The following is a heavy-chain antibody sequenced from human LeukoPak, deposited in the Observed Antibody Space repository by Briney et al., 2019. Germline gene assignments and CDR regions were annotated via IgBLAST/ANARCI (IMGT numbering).Heavy chain of an antibody. CDR1: GFTFSTYV. CDR3: ARDRGYTYGHPLDY. Sequence: TGGSLRLSCAASGFTFSTYVIHCVRQAPGKGLEWVALIWHDGSNTYYGDSVKDRFTISRDNSKNTLYLQMDSLRDEDTAVYYCARDRGYTYGHPLDYWGQGTLVTVSS. D-gene: IGHD5-18*01. CDR2: IWHDGSNT. J-gene: IGHJ4*02. V-gene: IGHV3-33*01.